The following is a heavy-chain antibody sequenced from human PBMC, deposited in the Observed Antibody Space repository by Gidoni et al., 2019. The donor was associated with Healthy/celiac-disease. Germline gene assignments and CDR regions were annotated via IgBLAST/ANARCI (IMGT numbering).Heavy chain of an antibody. CDR3: ARPLTTTGTTRRWFDP. CDR2: IYYSGST. J-gene: IGHJ5*02. Sequence: QLQLQESGPGLVKPSETLSLTCTVSGGSISSSSYYWGWIRQPPGKGLEWIGSIYYSGSTYYNPSPKSRVTISVDTSKNQFSLKLSSVTAADTAVYYCARPLTTTGTTRRWFDPWGQGTLVTVSS. V-gene: IGHV4-39*01. CDR1: GGSISSSSYY. D-gene: IGHD1-1*01.